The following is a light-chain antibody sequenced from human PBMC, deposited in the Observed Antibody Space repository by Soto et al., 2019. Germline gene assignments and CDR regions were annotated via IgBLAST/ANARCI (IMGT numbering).Light chain of an antibody. CDR3: SSKTSSRTPFV. CDR2: GVN. V-gene: IGLV2-14*01. CDR1: SSDVGGYNY. J-gene: IGLJ1*01. Sequence: QSALTQPASVSGSPGQSITISCTGTSSDVGGYNYVSWYQQHPGNAPRLMIYGVNNRPSGVPNRFSGSKSGNTASLTISGLQAEDEADYYCSSKTSSRTPFVFGTGTKSPS.